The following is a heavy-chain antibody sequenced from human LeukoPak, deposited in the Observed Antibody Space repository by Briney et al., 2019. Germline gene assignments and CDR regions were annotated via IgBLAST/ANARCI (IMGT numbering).Heavy chain of an antibody. V-gene: IGHV1-18*01. CDR1: GYTFISYG. CDR3: GREGVAGTGLDY. D-gene: IGHD6-13*01. J-gene: IGHJ4*02. Sequence: ASVKVSCKASGYTFISYGISWVRQAPGQGLEWMGWISACNTDYAQNLQGRVTMTTDTSTSTAYMELRSLRSDDTAVYYCGREGVAGTGLDYWGQGTLVTVSP. CDR2: ISACNT.